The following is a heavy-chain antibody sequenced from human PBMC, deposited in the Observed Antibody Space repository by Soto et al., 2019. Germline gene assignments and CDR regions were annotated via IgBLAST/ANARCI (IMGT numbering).Heavy chain of an antibody. D-gene: IGHD7-27*01. J-gene: IGHJ3*02. Sequence: SETLSLTCTVSGGSISSYYWSWIRQPPGKGLEWIGYIYYSGSTNYNPSLKSRVTISVDTSKNQFSLKLSSVTAADTAVYYCARNSLGIKGAFDIWGQGTMVTVSS. CDR3: ARNSLGIKGAFDI. CDR1: GGSISSYY. V-gene: IGHV4-59*01. CDR2: IYYSGST.